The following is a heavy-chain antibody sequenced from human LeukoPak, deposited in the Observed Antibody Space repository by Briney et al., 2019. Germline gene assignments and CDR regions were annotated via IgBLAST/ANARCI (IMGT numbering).Heavy chain of an antibody. D-gene: IGHD3-10*01. CDR1: GFTFSSYS. J-gene: IGHJ5*02. Sequence: GGSLRLSCAASGFTFSSYSMNWVRQAPGKGLEWVSYISSSSSTIYYADSVKGRFTISRDNSKNTLYLQMNSLRAEDTAVYYCAKDGPDHGSGSYLFDPWGQGTLVTVSS. V-gene: IGHV3-48*01. CDR3: AKDGPDHGSGSYLFDP. CDR2: ISSSSSTI.